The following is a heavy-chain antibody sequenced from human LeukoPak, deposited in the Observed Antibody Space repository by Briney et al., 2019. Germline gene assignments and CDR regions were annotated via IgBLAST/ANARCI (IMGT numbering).Heavy chain of an antibody. CDR1: GFTFSTCG. V-gene: IGHV3-30*02. D-gene: IGHD6-25*01. J-gene: IGHJ6*03. CDR3: AKEPYSSVYYFYYMDV. CDR2: IRYGGSDI. Sequence: ETGGSLRLSCAASGFTFSTCGMPWVRQAPGKGLEWVAFIRYGGSDIYYGDSVKGRFTISRDNSKNTLYLQMNSLRGEDTAVYYCAKEPYSSVYYFYYMDVWGKGTTVTVSS.